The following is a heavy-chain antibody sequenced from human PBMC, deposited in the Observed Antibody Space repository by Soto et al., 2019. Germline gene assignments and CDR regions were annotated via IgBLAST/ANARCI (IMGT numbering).Heavy chain of an antibody. D-gene: IGHD2-15*01. V-gene: IGHV4-31*03. J-gene: IGHJ4*02. CDR1: GGSISSGGFY. Sequence: NPSETLSLTCTVSGGSISSGGFYWSWVRQHPGKGLEWIGYIYYSGSAYYNPSLKSRVTMSVDTSKNHFSLKLTSVTAADTAVYYCARGSDQGYCSGGPCFFDYWGQGTLVTVSS. CDR3: ARGSDQGYCSGGPCFFDY. CDR2: IYYSGSA.